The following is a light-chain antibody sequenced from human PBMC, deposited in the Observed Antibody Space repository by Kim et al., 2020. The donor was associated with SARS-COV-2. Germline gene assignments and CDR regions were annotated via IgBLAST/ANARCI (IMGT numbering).Light chain of an antibody. J-gene: IGLJ1*01. V-gene: IGLV2-11*01. Sequence: PGQSVAISCTGTSSDVGGYNYVSWYQQHPDKAPESMIYDVTKRPSGVPDRFSGSKSGNTASLTISGLQAEDEADYYCCSYAGNSYVFGTGTKVTVL. CDR2: DVT. CDR3: CSYAGNSYV. CDR1: SSDVGGYNY.